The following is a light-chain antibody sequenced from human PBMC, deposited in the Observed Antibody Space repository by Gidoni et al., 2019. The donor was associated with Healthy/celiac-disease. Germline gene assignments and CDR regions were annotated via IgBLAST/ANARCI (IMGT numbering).Light chain of an antibody. CDR3: QQYGSSLWT. CDR2: GAS. V-gene: IGKV3-20*01. CDR1: QSVSSSY. J-gene: IGKJ1*01. Sequence: EIVFTPSPGTLSLSPGERATLSCRASQSVSSSYLAWYQQKPGQAPRLLIYGASSRATGIPDRVSGSGSGTDFTLTISRLEPEDFAVYYCQQYGSSLWTFGQGTKVEIK.